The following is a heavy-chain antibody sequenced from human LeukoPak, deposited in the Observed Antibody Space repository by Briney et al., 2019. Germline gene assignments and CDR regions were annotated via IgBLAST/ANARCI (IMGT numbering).Heavy chain of an antibody. D-gene: IGHD2-2*01. CDR1: GFTFSSYW. J-gene: IGHJ4*02. Sequence: GGSLRLSCAASGFTFSSYWMSWVRQAPGKGLEWGANIKQDASEKFYVDSVKGRFTISRDNAKNSLYLQMSSLRAEDTAVYYCARGGYCSNSSCYLDNWGEGALVTVSS. V-gene: IGHV3-7*01. CDR3: ARGGYCSNSSCYLDN. CDR2: IKQDASEK.